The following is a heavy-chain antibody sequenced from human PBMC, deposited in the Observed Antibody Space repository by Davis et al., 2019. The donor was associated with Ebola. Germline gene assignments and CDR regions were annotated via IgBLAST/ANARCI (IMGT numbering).Heavy chain of an antibody. J-gene: IGHJ3*02. CDR3: ARDRYHDAFDI. CDR1: GFTFSSYS. V-gene: IGHV3-21*01. D-gene: IGHD2-2*01. Sequence: GESLKISCAASGFTFSSYSMNWVRQAPGKGLEWVSSISSSRSYIYYADSVKGRFTISRDNAKNSLYLQMNSLRAEDTAVYYCARDRYHDAFDIWGQGTKVTVSS. CDR2: ISSSRSYI.